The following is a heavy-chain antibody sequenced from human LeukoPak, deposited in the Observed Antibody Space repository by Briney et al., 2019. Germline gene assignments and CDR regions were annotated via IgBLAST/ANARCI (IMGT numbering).Heavy chain of an antibody. Sequence: PGGSPRLSCAASGFTVSRHYMGWARQAPGKGLEWVSVIYSGGSTYYADSVKGRFTISRDNSKNTLYLQMNSRRAEDTAVYYCARVDSNSADWGQGTLVTVSS. CDR1: GFTVSRHY. J-gene: IGHJ4*02. CDR3: ARVDSNSAD. D-gene: IGHD1/OR15-1a*01. CDR2: IYSGGST. V-gene: IGHV3-53*01.